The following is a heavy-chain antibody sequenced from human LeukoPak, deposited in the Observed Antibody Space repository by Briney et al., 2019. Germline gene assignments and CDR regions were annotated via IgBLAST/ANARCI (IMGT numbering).Heavy chain of an antibody. Sequence: RASVKVSCKASGYTFTGYYMHWVRQAPGQGLEWMGWINPNSGGTNYAQKFQGRVTMTRDTSISTAYMELSRLRSDDTAVYYCARDSWGLLHAFDIWGQGTMVTVSS. CDR1: GYTFTGYY. J-gene: IGHJ3*02. D-gene: IGHD1-26*01. CDR2: INPNSGGT. V-gene: IGHV1-2*02. CDR3: ARDSWGLLHAFDI.